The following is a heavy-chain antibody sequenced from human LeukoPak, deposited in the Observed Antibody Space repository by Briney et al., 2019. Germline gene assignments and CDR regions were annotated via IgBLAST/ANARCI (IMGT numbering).Heavy chain of an antibody. Sequence: GGSLRLSCAASGFTFSSYSMNWVRQAPGKGLEWVSSISSSSSYIYYADSVEGRFTISRDNAKNSLYLQMNSLRAEDTAVYYCARVEHYSNPFDYWGQGTLVTVSS. J-gene: IGHJ4*02. D-gene: IGHD4-11*01. CDR1: GFTFSSYS. V-gene: IGHV3-21*01. CDR3: ARVEHYSNPFDY. CDR2: ISSSSSYI.